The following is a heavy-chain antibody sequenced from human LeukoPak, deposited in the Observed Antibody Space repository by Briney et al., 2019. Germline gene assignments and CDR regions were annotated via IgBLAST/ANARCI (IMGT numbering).Heavy chain of an antibody. CDR1: GFTFSSYA. J-gene: IGHJ4*02. Sequence: GGSLRLSCAASGFTFSSYAMHWVRQAPGKGLEWVAVISYDGSNKYYADSVKGRFTISRDNSKNTLYLQMNRLRAEDTAVYYCARATGSCYDYWGQGTLVTVSS. D-gene: IGHD2-15*01. V-gene: IGHV3-30-3*01. CDR2: ISYDGSNK. CDR3: ARATGSCYDY.